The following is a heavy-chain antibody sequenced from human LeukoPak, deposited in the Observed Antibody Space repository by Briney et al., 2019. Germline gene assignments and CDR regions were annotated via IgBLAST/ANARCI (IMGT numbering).Heavy chain of an antibody. Sequence: QPGGSLRLSCAASGFTFSSYGMHWVRQAPGKGMEWVAVISYDGSNKYYADTVKGRFTISRDNSKNTLYLQMISLRAEDTAVYYCAKSEWDYWGQGTLVTVSS. V-gene: IGHV3-30*18. D-gene: IGHD3-3*01. CDR1: GFTFSSYG. CDR2: ISYDGSNK. CDR3: AKSEWDY. J-gene: IGHJ4*02.